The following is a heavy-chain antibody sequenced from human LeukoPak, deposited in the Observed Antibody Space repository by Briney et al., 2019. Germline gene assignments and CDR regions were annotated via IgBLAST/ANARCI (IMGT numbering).Heavy chain of an antibody. Sequence: GGSLRLSCAASGFTFSNYAMSWVRQAPGKGLEWVSSISGSGSSTNYADSVKGRFTISRDNSKNTLYLQMNSLRAEDTAVYYCARRAGDYSHPYDYWGQGTLVTVSS. CDR3: ARRAGDYSHPYDY. CDR2: ISGSGSST. J-gene: IGHJ4*02. CDR1: GFTFSNYA. V-gene: IGHV3-23*01. D-gene: IGHD3-22*01.